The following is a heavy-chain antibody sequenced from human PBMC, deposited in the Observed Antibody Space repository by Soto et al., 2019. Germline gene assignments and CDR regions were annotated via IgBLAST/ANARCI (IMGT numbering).Heavy chain of an antibody. CDR3: ARAAEPWIQLWPTFDY. CDR1: GYTFTSYD. D-gene: IGHD5-18*01. CDR2: MNPNSGNT. Sequence: ASVKVSCKASGYTFTSYDINWVRQATGQGLEWMGWMNPNSGNTGYAQKFQGRVTMTGNTSISTAYMELSSLRSEDTAVYYCARAAEPWIQLWPTFDYWGQGTLVTVSS. J-gene: IGHJ4*02. V-gene: IGHV1-8*01.